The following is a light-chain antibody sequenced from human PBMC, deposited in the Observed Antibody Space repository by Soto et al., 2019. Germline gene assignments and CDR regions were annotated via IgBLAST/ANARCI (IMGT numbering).Light chain of an antibody. J-gene: IGKJ1*01. CDR3: QQYYDNPRT. CDR2: WAS. CDR1: QSVLYSSNNKNY. V-gene: IGKV4-1*01. Sequence: DFVMTQSPDSLSVSLGERATINCKSSQSVLYSSNNKNYLAWYQQKPGQPPKLLIYWASTRESGVPDRFSGSGSGTDFTLTISSLQTEDVAVYYCQQYYDNPRTFGQGTKVEIK.